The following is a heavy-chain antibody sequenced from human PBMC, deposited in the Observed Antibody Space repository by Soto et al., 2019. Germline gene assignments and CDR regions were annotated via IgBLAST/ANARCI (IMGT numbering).Heavy chain of an antibody. Sequence: QVQLQESGPGLVKPSETLSLTCTVSGGSISSYYWSWIRQPPGKGLEWIGYIYYSGSTNYNPSLKRRVTXXVXTXXNQFSLKLSSVTAADTAVYYCAGSQAAAGTIPFDYWGQGTLVTVSS. CDR1: GGSISSYY. V-gene: IGHV4-59*01. CDR3: AGSQAAAGTIPFDY. CDR2: IYYSGST. J-gene: IGHJ4*02. D-gene: IGHD6-13*01.